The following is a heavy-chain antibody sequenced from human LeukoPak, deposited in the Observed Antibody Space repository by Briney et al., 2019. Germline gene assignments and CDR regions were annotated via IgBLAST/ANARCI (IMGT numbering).Heavy chain of an antibody. J-gene: IGHJ6*03. D-gene: IGHD3-10*01. CDR2: IRYAGNNK. Sequence: QSGGSLRLSCVASGFSFRSYGMHWVRQAPGKGLEWATFIRYAGNNKYYADSVKGRFTISRDNSKNTLYLQMNSLTVEDTAVYYCVKDPGILWFGEPYYMDVWGKGTTVTISS. CDR3: VKDPGILWFGEPYYMDV. V-gene: IGHV3-30*02. CDR1: GFSFRSYG.